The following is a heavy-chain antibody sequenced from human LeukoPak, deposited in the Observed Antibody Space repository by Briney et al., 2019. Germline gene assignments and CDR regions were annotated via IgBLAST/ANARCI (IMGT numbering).Heavy chain of an antibody. V-gene: IGHV1-18*01. CDR3: ARVLISEDSSGYFDY. CDR1: GFTFTNYA. CDR2: ISTYNGNT. D-gene: IGHD3-22*01. J-gene: IGHJ4*02. Sequence: ASVKVSCKASGFTFTNYAITWVRQAPGQGLEWMGWISTYNGNTNYAQKLQGRVTMTTDTFTSTAYMELRSLRSDDTAVYYCARVLISEDSSGYFDYWGQGTLVTVSS.